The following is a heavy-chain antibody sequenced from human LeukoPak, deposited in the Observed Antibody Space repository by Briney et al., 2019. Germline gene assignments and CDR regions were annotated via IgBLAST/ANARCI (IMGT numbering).Heavy chain of an antibody. CDR1: GFTFSSYS. CDR3: ARDTYYYDSSGYYY. D-gene: IGHD3-22*01. Sequence: GGSLRLSCAASGFTFSSYSMNWVRQAPGKGLEWVSSISSSSSYIYYADSVKGRFTISRDNAKNSLYLQMNSLRAEDMAVYYCARDTYYYDSSGYYYWGQGTLVTVSS. J-gene: IGHJ4*02. CDR2: ISSSSSYI. V-gene: IGHV3-21*01.